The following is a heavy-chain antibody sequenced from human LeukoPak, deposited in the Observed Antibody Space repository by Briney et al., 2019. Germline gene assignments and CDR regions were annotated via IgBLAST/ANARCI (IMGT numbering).Heavy chain of an antibody. J-gene: IGHJ4*02. V-gene: IGHV1-69*13. D-gene: IGHD3-16*01. CDR1: GGTFSSYG. Sequence: SVKVSCKVSGGTFSSYGFSWVRQAPGQGLEWMGGIIPIFRRANYAQKFQDRLTITADESTTEVYMELTRLKSDDTAIYYCARVGEFGINSAMVLPDWGQGSLVTVSS. CDR3: ARVGEFGINSAMVLPD. CDR2: IIPIFRRA.